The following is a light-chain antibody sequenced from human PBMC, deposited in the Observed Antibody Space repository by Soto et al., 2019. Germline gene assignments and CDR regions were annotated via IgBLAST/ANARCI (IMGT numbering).Light chain of an antibody. CDR3: AAWDDSLNGYV. CDR1: SSNIGSNT. J-gene: IGLJ1*01. CDR2: SNY. V-gene: IGLV1-44*01. Sequence: QSVLTQPPSAPGTPGQRVTISCSGSSSNIGSNTVNWYQQLQGTAPKLLIYSNYQRPSGVPDRFSGSKSGTSASLAISGLQSEDEADYYCAAWDDSLNGYVFGTGTKLTVL.